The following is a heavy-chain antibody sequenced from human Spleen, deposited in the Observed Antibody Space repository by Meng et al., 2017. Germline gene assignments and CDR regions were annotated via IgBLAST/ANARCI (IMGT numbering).Heavy chain of an antibody. V-gene: IGHV3-23*01. J-gene: IGHJ4*02. Sequence: DVQLLESGGGLVQPGGSLRLSCAAAGFTFSSYAMSWVRQAPGKGLEWVSAISGSGGSTYYADSVKGRFTISRDNAKNTLYLQMDSLRVEDTAVYYCVTGSDPQMWYWGQGTLVTVSS. CDR1: GFTFSSYA. CDR3: VTGSDPQMWY. CDR2: ISGSGGST. D-gene: IGHD1-14*01.